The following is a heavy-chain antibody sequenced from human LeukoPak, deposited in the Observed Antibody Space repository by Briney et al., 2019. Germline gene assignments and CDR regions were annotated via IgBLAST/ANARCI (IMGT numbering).Heavy chain of an antibody. CDR1: GDSVSSNSAA. J-gene: IGHJ4*02. CDR2: TYYKSMWHT. V-gene: IGHV6-1*01. Sequence: SQTLSLTCAISGDSVSSNSAAWNWIRQSPSRGLEWLGRTYYKSMWHTDYAVSVKSRITINPDTTQNQFSLQLNSVTPDDTAVYYCAREYMYGWELLYFDNWGQGTLVTVSS. CDR3: AREYMYGWELLYFDN. D-gene: IGHD1-26*01.